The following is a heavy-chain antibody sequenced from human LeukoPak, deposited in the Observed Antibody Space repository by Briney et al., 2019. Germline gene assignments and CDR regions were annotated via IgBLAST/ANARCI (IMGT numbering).Heavy chain of an antibody. CDR1: GFTFSSYW. Sequence: PGGSLRLSCAASGFTFSSYWMSWVRQAPGKGLEWVANIKQDGSEKYYVDSVKGRFTISRDNAKNSLCLQMNSLRAEDTAVYYCARDIHTQLTGEEEDAFDIWGQGTMVTVSS. J-gene: IGHJ3*02. CDR3: ARDIHTQLTGEEEDAFDI. D-gene: IGHD7-27*01. CDR2: IKQDGSEK. V-gene: IGHV3-7*05.